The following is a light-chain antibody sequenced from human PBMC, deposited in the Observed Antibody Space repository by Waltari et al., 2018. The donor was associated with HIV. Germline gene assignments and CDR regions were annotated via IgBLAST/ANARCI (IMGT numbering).Light chain of an antibody. CDR2: SSK. CDR3: AAWDDSRNAHVV. Sequence: QSVLTQPPSASGTPGQRVTISCSGSNSNIGSNSVNWYQQLPGTAPKRLIYSSKRTTLGLPDRVSGSKYGTSASLGISGLQSEDEAEDYCAAWDDSRNAHVVFGGGTKLTVL. CDR1: NSNIGSNS. J-gene: IGLJ2*01. V-gene: IGLV1-44*01.